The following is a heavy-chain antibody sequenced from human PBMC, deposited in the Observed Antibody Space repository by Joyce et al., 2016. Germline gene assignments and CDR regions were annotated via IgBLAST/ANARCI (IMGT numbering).Heavy chain of an antibody. J-gene: IGHJ6*02. CDR2: IFPSGSP. V-gene: IGHV4-30-2*01. Sequence: QLQLRESGSRLVKPSETLSLTCSVSGASIGSGDYSWTWMRQTPGKGLEWIGYIFPSGSPCYKSSLKSRVTILVDKSKNQFSLTLSAVTAADTAVYYCARDQGLGMSWATDVWGQGITVTVSS. CDR1: GASIGSGDYS. CDR3: ARDQGLGMSWATDV. D-gene: IGHD3/OR15-3a*01.